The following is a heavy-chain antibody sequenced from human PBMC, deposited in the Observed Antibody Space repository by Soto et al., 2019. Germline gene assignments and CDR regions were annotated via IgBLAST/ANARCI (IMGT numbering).Heavy chain of an antibody. D-gene: IGHD3-3*02. CDR3: AREGIYGSIQDNTLDM. CDR1: GYTFNRHD. J-gene: IGHJ3*02. CDR2: VNPNSGNT. Sequence: QVQLVQSGAEVKKSGASVRISCKASGYTFNRHDINWVRQATGQGPEWIGWVNPNSGNTGYAQKFKGRVTMTTDSSITTAYMDLTSLTSEDTAIYYCAREGIYGSIQDNTLDMWGQGTMVTVSS. V-gene: IGHV1-8*01.